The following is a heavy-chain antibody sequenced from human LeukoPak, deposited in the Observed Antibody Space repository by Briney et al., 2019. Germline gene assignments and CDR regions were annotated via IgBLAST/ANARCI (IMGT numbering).Heavy chain of an antibody. CDR3: AAGSIVVVIGY. CDR1: GFTFSSYE. Sequence: GGSLRLSCAASGFTFSSYEMNWVRQAPGKGLEWVSYISSSGSTIYYADSVKGRFTISRDKAKNTLYLQMNSLRAEDTAVYYCAAGSIVVVIGYWGQGNLVTVSS. D-gene: IGHD3-22*01. V-gene: IGHV3-48*03. J-gene: IGHJ4*02. CDR2: ISSSGSTI.